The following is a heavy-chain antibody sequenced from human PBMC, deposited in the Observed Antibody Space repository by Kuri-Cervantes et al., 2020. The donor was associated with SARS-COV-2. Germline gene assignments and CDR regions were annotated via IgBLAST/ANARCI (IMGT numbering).Heavy chain of an antibody. V-gene: IGHV1-46*01. J-gene: IGHJ5*02. Sequence: ASVKVSCKASGYTFTSYYMHWVRQAPGQGLEWMGIINPSGGSTSCAQKFQGRVTMTRDTSTSTVYMELSILRSEDTAVYYCARVVVAATHWFDPWGQGTLVTVSS. D-gene: IGHD2-15*01. CDR2: INPSGGST. CDR1: GYTFTSYY. CDR3: ARVVVAATHWFDP.